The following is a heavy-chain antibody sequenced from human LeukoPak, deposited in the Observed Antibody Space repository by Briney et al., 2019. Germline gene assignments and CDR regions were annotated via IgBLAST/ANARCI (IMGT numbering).Heavy chain of an antibody. CDR1: GGSFSDYY. J-gene: IGHJ4*02. V-gene: IGHV3-11*04. CDR3: ARNCGGDCLDY. CDR2: ISSSGSTI. D-gene: IGHD2-21*02. Sequence: LSLTCAVYGGSFSDYYMSWIRQAPGKGLDWVSYISSSGSTIYYADSVKGRFTISRDNAKNSLYLQMNSLRAEDTAVYYCARNCGGDCLDYWGQGTLVTVSS.